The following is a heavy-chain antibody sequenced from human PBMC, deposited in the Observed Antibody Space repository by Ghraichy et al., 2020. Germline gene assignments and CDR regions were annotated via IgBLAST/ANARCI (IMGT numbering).Heavy chain of an antibody. J-gene: IGHJ4*02. Sequence: SETLSLTCAVYGGSFSGYYWSWIRQPPGKGLEWIGEINHSGSTNYNPSLKSRVTISVDTSKNQFSLKLSSVTAADTAVYYCARGFRWYSSASTHVYFDYWGQVTLVTVSS. D-gene: IGHD6-6*01. V-gene: IGHV4-34*01. CDR2: INHSGST. CDR1: GGSFSGYY. CDR3: ARGFRWYSSASTHVYFDY.